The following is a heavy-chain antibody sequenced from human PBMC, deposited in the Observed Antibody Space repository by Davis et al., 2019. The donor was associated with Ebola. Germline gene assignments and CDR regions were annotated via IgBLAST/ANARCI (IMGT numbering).Heavy chain of an antibody. CDR3: ARELVVPAAMIHLPGDY. CDR1: GFTFSNYA. J-gene: IGHJ4*02. D-gene: IGHD2-2*01. CDR2: ITGDGSST. Sequence: GGSLRLSCAASGFTFSNYAMSWVRQAPGKGLEWVSIITGDGSSTMYADSVKGRFTISRDNSKNTLYLQMNSLRADDTAVYYCARELVVPAAMIHLPGDYWGQGTLVTVSS. V-gene: IGHV3-23*01.